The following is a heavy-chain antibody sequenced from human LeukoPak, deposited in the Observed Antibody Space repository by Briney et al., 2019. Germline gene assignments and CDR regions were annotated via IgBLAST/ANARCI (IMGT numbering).Heavy chain of an antibody. J-gene: IGHJ4*02. CDR2: IRYDGSNK. CDR3: AKDRSIAVAGSSVDY. Sequence: GGSLRLSCAASGFTFSDSYMTWVRQAPGKGLEWVAFIRYDGSNKYYADSVKGRYTSSRDNSKSTLYLQMNSLGAEVTAVYYCAKDRSIAVAGSSVDYWGQGTLVTVSS. D-gene: IGHD6-19*01. V-gene: IGHV3-30*02. CDR1: GFTFSDSY.